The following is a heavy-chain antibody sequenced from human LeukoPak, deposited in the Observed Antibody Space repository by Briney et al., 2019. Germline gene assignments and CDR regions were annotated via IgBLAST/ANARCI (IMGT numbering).Heavy chain of an antibody. D-gene: IGHD6-6*01. CDR3: ARESYSTSYLFDF. V-gene: IGHV4-4*07. CDR2: VFTSGST. J-gene: IGHJ4*02. CDR1: GGSISSYY. Sequence: PSETLSLTCTVSGGSISSYYWSWIRQPAGKGLEWIGRVFTSGSTNYNPSLKSRVTMSVDTSKNQISLKVNSVTAADTAVYYCARESYSTSYLFDFWGQGTLVTVSS.